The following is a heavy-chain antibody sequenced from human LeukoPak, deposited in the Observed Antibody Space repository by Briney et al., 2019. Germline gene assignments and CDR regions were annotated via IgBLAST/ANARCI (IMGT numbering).Heavy chain of an antibody. J-gene: IGHJ6*02. D-gene: IGHD4-23*01. Sequence: SVKVSCKASGGTFSSYAINWVRQAPGQGLEWMGGTIPIFGTANYAQRFQGRVTITADESTSTAYMELSSLRSEDTAVYYCARETLGGRGYYYYGMDVWGQGTTVTVSS. CDR2: TIPIFGTA. CDR3: ARETLGGRGYYYYGMDV. V-gene: IGHV1-69*13. CDR1: GGTFSSYA.